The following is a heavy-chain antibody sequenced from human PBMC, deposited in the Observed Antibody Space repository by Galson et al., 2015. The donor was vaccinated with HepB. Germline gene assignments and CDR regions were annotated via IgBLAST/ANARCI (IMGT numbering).Heavy chain of an antibody. D-gene: IGHD3-10*01. CDR3: AKGGVYYGSGSYYPFDY. V-gene: IGHV1-69*13. CDR2: IMPIFGTV. J-gene: IGHJ4*02. Sequence: SVKVSCKASGGTFSSYAISWVRQAPGQGLEWVGGIMPIFGTVNYAQKFQGRVTIAADESTITAYMELSSLRSEDTAVYYCAKGGVYYGSGSYYPFDYWGQGTLVTVSS. CDR1: GGTFSSYA.